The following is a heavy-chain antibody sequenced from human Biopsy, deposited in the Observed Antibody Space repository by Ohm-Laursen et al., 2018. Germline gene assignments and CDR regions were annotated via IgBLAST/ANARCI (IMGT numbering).Heavy chain of an antibody. J-gene: IGHJ5*02. CDR1: GGSISSSTTYY. V-gene: IGHV4-39*01. Sequence: SETLSLTCTVSGGSISSSTTYYWAWLRQPPGQGLEWIGSIYNTETTFYNPSLKSRVTISVDTSTTQFPLKVSSVTAADTALYFCARHPTGFWFDPWGHGTLVTVSS. CDR3: ARHPTGFWFDP. CDR2: IYNTETT.